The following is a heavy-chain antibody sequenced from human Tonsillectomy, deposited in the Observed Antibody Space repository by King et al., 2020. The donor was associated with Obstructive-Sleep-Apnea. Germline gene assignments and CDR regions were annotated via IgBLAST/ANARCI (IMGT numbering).Heavy chain of an antibody. CDR3: AKAHCSSASCSFAYFDD. CDR2: ISGNSGTI. Sequence: VQLVESGGGLVQPGRSLRLSCAATGFTFDDYAIHWVRQAPGKGLEWVSGISGNSGTIAYAGSMKGRFTISRDNAKNSLYLQMNSLRPEDTALYYCAKAHCSSASCSFAYFDDWGQGTLVTVSS. D-gene: IGHD2-2*01. V-gene: IGHV3-9*01. CDR1: GFTFDDYA. J-gene: IGHJ4*01.